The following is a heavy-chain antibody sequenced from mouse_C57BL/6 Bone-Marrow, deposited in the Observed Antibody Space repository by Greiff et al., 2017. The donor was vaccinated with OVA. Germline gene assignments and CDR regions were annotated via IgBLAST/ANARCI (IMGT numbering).Heavy chain of an antibody. D-gene: IGHD2-4*01. Sequence: EVQLVESGGGLVQPKGSLKLSCAASGFSFNTYAMNWVRQAPGKGLEWVARIRSKSNNYATYYADSVKDRFTISRDDSESMLYLQMNNLKTEDTAMYYCVRSYDYDRAYAMDYWGQGTSVTVAS. CDR1: GFSFNTYA. CDR3: VRSYDYDRAYAMDY. V-gene: IGHV10-1*01. CDR2: IRSKSNNYAT. J-gene: IGHJ4*01.